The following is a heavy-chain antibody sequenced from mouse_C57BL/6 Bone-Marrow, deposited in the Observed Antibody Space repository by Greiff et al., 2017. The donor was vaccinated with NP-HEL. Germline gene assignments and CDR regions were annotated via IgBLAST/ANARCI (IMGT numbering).Heavy chain of an antibody. V-gene: IGHV1-9*01. D-gene: IGHD1-1*01. J-gene: IGHJ1*03. CDR1: GYTFTGYW. Sequence: VKLQQSGAELMKPGASVKLSCKATGYTFTGYWIEWVKQRPGHGLEWIGEILPGSGSTNYNEKFKGKATFTADTSSNTAYMQLSSLTTEDSAIYYCARAMDYYGSSYDWYFDVWGTGTTVTVSS. CDR3: ARAMDYYGSSYDWYFDV. CDR2: ILPGSGST.